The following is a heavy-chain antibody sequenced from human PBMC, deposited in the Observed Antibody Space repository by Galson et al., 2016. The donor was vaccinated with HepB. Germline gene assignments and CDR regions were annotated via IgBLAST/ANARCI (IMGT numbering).Heavy chain of an antibody. J-gene: IGHJ4*02. CDR3: AKRRGTTVTPNDY. D-gene: IGHD4-17*01. CDR1: GFTFSSYA. Sequence: SLRLSCAASGFTFSSYAMSWVRQAPGKGLEWVSTINGGDSGGSTYYADSVKGRFTISRDNSKSTLYVEMNSLRAEDTAVYYCAKRRGTTVTPNDYWGQGTLVTVSS. CDR2: INGGDSGGST. V-gene: IGHV3-23*01.